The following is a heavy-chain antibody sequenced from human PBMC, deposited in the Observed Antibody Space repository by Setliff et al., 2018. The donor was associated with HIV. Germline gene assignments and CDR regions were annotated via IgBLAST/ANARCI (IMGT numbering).Heavy chain of an antibody. CDR3: ARDEVIEVAGDFDN. CDR2: INPNSGGT. V-gene: IGHV1-2*06. CDR1: GYTFTIYS. J-gene: IGHJ4*02. D-gene: IGHD6-19*01. Sequence: GASVKVSCKASGYTFTIYSINWVRQAPGQGLEWMGRINPNSGGTNYAQKFQGRVTMTGDTSISTAYMELSRLRSDDTAVYYCARDEVIEVAGDFDNWGQGTLVTVSS.